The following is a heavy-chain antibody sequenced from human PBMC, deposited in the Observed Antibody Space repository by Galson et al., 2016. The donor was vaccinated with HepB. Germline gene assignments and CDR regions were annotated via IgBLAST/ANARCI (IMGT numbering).Heavy chain of an antibody. CDR3: AVVEGGAFDY. CDR1: DYTFSTYM. CDR2: IDPTNSYT. V-gene: IGHV5-10-1*01. J-gene: IGHJ4*02. Sequence: QSGAEVKKTGESLKISCTASDYTFSTYMITWVRQMPGKGLEWMGRIDPTNSYTDYSPSFQGHLTISADKSISTAYLQWSSLKASDTAMYYCAVVEGGAFDYWGQGTLVTVSS. D-gene: IGHD1-26*01.